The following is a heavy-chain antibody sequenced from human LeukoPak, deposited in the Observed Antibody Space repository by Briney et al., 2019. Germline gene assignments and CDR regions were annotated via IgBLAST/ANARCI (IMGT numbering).Heavy chain of an antibody. D-gene: IGHD3-16*01. CDR2: ISSSSSTI. V-gene: IGHV3-48*01. CDR1: GFTFSSYS. Sequence: PGGSLRLSCAASGFTFSSYSMNWVRQAPGKGLEWVSYISSSSSTIYYADSVKGRFTISRDNAKNSLYLQMNSLRAEDTAVYYCAKDVSWGAYENWGQGTLVTVSS. J-gene: IGHJ4*02. CDR3: AKDVSWGAYEN.